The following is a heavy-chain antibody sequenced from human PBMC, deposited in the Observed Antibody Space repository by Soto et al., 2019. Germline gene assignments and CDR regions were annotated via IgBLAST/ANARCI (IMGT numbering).Heavy chain of an antibody. CDR3: ARNGYCSGGSCPPYYYYGMDV. V-gene: IGHV1-18*01. CDR1: GYTFTSYG. J-gene: IGHJ6*02. Sequence: QVQLVQSGAEVKKPGASVKVSCKASGYTFTSYGISWVRQAPRQGLEWMGWISAYNGNTNYAQKLQGRVTMTTDTSTSTAYMELRSLRSDDTAVYYCARNGYCSGGSCPPYYYYGMDVWGQGTTVTVSS. CDR2: ISAYNGNT. D-gene: IGHD2-15*01.